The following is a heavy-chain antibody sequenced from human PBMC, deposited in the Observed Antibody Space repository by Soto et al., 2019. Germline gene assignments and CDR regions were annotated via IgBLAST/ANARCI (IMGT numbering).Heavy chain of an antibody. CDR2: IGADNGDT. CDR1: GYTISTYG. Sequence: QVQLVQSGAEVKKPGASVKVSCKASGYTISTYGFSWVRQAPGQGLEWMGWIGADNGDTNYAQNFQGRVTMTTDTSTTTSYRELRSLTSDYTAVYVSESDWKGAEGVDPWGQGTLVTLSS. J-gene: IGHJ5*02. CDR3: ESDWKGAEGVDP. V-gene: IGHV1-18*01. D-gene: IGHD1-1*01.